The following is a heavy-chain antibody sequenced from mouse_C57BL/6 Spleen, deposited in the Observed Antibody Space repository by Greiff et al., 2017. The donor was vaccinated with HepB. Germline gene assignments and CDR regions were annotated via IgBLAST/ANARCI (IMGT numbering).Heavy chain of an antibody. D-gene: IGHD1-1*02. CDR2: IYWDDDK. J-gene: IGHJ4*01. Sequence: QVQLQQSGPGILQSSPTLSLTCSFSGFSLSTSGMGVSWIRQPSGKGLEWLAHIYWDDDKRNNPSLKSRLTISKDTSRNQIFLKITSVDTADTATYYYARRANIWGAMDYWGQGTSVTVSS. V-gene: IGHV8-12*01. CDR3: ARRANIWGAMDY. CDR1: GFSLSTSGMG.